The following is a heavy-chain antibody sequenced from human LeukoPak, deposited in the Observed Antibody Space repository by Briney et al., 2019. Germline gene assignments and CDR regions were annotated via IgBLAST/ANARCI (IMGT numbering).Heavy chain of an antibody. Sequence: SETLSLTCTVSGGSISSYYWSWIRQPPGKGLDLIGYIYYSGSTNYNPSLKSRVTISVDTSKNQFSLKLSSVTAADTAVYYCARSGGYSYGYYYGMDVWGKGTTVTVSS. J-gene: IGHJ6*04. CDR3: ARSGGYSYGYYYGMDV. CDR1: GGSISSYY. V-gene: IGHV4-59*01. D-gene: IGHD5-18*01. CDR2: IYYSGST.